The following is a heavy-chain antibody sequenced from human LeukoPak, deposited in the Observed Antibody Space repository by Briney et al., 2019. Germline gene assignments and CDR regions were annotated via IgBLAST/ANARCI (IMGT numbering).Heavy chain of an antibody. CDR2: INPNSGST. D-gene: IGHD2-15*01. Sequence: ASVKVSCRASGYTFTGYYMHWVRQAPGQGLEWMGRINPNSGSTNYAQKFQGRVTMTRDTSISTAYMELSRLRSDDTAVYYCARGYCSGGSCYSVDYWGQGTLVTVSS. V-gene: IGHV1-2*06. J-gene: IGHJ4*02. CDR3: ARGYCSGGSCYSVDY. CDR1: GYTFTGYY.